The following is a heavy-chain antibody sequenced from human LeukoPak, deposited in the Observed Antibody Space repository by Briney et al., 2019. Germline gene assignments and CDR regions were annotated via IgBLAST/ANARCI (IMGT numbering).Heavy chain of an antibody. J-gene: IGHJ4*02. CDR1: GFTFSSFG. Sequence: GGSLRLSCAASGFTFSSFGMSWVRQAPGKGLEWVSGINWNGGSTGYADSVKGRFTISRDSAKNSLYLQMNSLRAEDTALYYCARNYGGYDGTDYWGQGTLVTVSS. CDR3: ARNYGGYDGTDY. D-gene: IGHD5-12*01. CDR2: INWNGGST. V-gene: IGHV3-20*04.